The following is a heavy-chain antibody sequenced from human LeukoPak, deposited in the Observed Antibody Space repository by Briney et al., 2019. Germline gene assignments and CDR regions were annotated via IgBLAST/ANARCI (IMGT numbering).Heavy chain of an antibody. D-gene: IGHD1-26*01. CDR2: ISGSGGRT. Sequence: GGSLRLSCAASGFTFGTYAMSWVRQAPGKGLEWVSTISGSGGRTYYADSVKGRFTISRDNSKNTLCLQMNSLRAEDAAVYFCAKDYSGSYYALDYWGQGTLVTVSS. CDR3: AKDYSGSYYALDY. V-gene: IGHV3-23*01. CDR1: GFTFGTYA. J-gene: IGHJ4*02.